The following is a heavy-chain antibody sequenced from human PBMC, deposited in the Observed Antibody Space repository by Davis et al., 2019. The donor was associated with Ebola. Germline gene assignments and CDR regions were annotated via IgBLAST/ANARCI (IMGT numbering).Heavy chain of an antibody. CDR1: GYTFTSYY. Sequence: SVKVSCKASGYTFTSYYMHWVRQAPGQGLEWMGGIIPIFGTANYAQKFQGRVTITADESTSTAYMELSSLRSEDTAVYYCARVWVVPAAPNWFDPWGQGTLVTVSS. D-gene: IGHD2-2*01. CDR2: IIPIFGTA. CDR3: ARVWVVPAAPNWFDP. J-gene: IGHJ5*02. V-gene: IGHV1-69*13.